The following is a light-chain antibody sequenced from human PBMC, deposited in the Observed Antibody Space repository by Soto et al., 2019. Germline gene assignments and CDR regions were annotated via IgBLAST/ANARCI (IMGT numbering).Light chain of an antibody. CDR2: DAS. J-gene: IGKJ1*01. CDR1: QSIRSNY. V-gene: IGKV3-20*01. CDR3: QQYGSSPQT. Sequence: EVVLTQSPGTLSLSPGERATLSCRASQSIRSNYVAWYQQKPGQGPRLLIYDASNRATGIPARFSGSGSGTDFTLTISRLEPEDFAVYYCQQYGSSPQTFGQGTKVDIK.